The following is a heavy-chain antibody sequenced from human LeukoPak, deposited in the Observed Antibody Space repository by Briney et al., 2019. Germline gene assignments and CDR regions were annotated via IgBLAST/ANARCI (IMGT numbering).Heavy chain of an antibody. CDR3: ARSIAAAGNLDY. J-gene: IGHJ4*02. CDR1: GYTFTGYY. V-gene: IGHV1-2*02. D-gene: IGHD6-13*01. Sequence: ASVKVSCKASGYTFTGYYMHWVRQVPGQGLEWMGWINPNSGGTNYAQKFQGRVTMTRDTSISTAYMELSRLRSDDTAVYYCARSIAAAGNLDYWGQGTLVTVSS. CDR2: INPNSGGT.